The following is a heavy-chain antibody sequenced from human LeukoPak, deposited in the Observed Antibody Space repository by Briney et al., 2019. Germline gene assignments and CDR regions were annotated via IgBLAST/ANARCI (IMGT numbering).Heavy chain of an antibody. D-gene: IGHD6-13*01. CDR3: ARAGYSSSWPDY. V-gene: IGHV3-7*01. CDR2: IKTDGSEK. Sequence: GGSLRLSCEGSGFTFSNYWMGWVRQAPGKGLQWVANIKTDGSEKYYVDSVKGRFTISRDNAKNSLYLQMNSLRAEDTAVYYCARAGYSSSWPDYWGQGTLVTVSS. CDR1: GFTFSNYW. J-gene: IGHJ4*02.